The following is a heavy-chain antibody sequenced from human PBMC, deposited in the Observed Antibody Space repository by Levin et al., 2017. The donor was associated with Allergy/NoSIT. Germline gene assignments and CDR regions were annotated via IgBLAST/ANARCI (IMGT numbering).Heavy chain of an antibody. CDR1: GYTFTSYD. J-gene: IGHJ4*02. CDR2: MNPNSGNT. V-gene: IGHV1-8*01. D-gene: IGHD3-3*01. CDR3: ARGKTSMEWPNTPLEDY. Sequence: GESLKISCKASGYTFTSYDINWVRQATGQGLEWMGWMNPNSGNTGYAQKFQGRVTMTRNTSISTAYMELSSLRSEDTAVYYCARGKTSMEWPNTPLEDYWGQGTLVTVPS.